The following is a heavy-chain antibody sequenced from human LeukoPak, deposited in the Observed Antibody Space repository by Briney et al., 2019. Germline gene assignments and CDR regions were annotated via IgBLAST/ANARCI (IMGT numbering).Heavy chain of an antibody. CDR1: GFTLSSYA. Sequence: GGSLRLSCAASGFTLSSYAMSWVRQGPGKGLEWVSAISVSGNTYHADSVKGRFTISRDSSKNTLYLQMNSLRAEDTAVYYCARDVVGDHSSSFFDYWGQGNLVTVSS. D-gene: IGHD6-6*01. V-gene: IGHV3-23*01. J-gene: IGHJ4*02. CDR2: ISVSGNT. CDR3: ARDVVGDHSSSFFDY.